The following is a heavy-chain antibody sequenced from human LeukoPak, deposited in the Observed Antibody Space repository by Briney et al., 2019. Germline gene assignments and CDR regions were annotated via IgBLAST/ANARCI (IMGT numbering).Heavy chain of an antibody. J-gene: IGHJ6*03. V-gene: IGHV5-51*01. D-gene: IGHD5-18*01. Sequence: GESLKISCKGSGYSFTSYWIGWVRQMPGKGLEWMGIIYPGDSDTRYSPSFQGQVTISADKSISTAYLQWSSLKASDTAMYYCARQGDTAMAAPTHYYYMDVWGKGTTVTVPS. CDR3: ARQGDTAMAAPTHYYYMDV. CDR1: GYSFTSYW. CDR2: IYPGDSDT.